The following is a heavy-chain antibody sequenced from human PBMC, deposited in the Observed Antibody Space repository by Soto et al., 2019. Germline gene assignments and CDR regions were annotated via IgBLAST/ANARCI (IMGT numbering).Heavy chain of an antibody. CDR1: GFTLSGYS. D-gene: IGHD1-7*01. J-gene: IGHJ3*01. CDR2: ISSSGNTI. CDR3: ARTKRNFRFNGLDV. V-gene: IGHV3-48*01. Sequence: EEQVVESGGDLVQPGGSLRLSCEVSGFTLSGYSMNWVRQAPGKGLEWLSFISSSGNTIYYTNSVKGRFIVSRDTMKNSVYLQMTSLRADDTAVYYCARTKRNFRFNGLDVWGHGTLVIVS.